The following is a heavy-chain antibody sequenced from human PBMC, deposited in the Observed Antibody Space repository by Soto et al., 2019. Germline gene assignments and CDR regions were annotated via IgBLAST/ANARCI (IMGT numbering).Heavy chain of an antibody. CDR3: AHRLGLRYSSSWYSRQHSWFDP. J-gene: IGHJ5*02. D-gene: IGHD6-13*01. V-gene: IGHV2-5*01. CDR2: IYWNDDK. Sequence: SGPTLVNPTQTLTLTCTFSGFSLSTSGVGVGWIRQPPGKALEWLALIYWNDDKRYSPSLKSRLTITKDTSKNQVVLTMTNMDPVDTATYYCAHRLGLRYSSSWYSRQHSWFDPWGQGTLVTVSS. CDR1: GFSLSTSGVG.